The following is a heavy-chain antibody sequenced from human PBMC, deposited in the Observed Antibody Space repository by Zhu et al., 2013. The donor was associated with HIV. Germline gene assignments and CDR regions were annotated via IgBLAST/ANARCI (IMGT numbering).Heavy chain of an antibody. D-gene: IGHD6-6*01. J-gene: IGHJ4*02. CDR2: INPNNVGT. CDR3: ARGGAARSVDY. V-gene: IGHV1-2*02. CDR1: GYTFTAYY. Sequence: QVQLVQSGAEVKRPGASVRVSCMASGYTFTAYYIHWVRQAPGQGLEWMGWINPNNVGTDYAQKFQGRVTMTRDTSISAAYMELSRLRSDDTAVYYCARGGAARSVDYWGQGTLVTVSS.